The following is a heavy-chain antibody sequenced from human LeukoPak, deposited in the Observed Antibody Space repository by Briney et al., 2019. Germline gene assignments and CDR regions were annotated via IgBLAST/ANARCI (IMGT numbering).Heavy chain of an antibody. D-gene: IGHD3-22*01. Sequence: PSETLSLTCTVSGGSVSSGSYYWSWIRQPPGKGLEWIGHIYYSGSTNYNPSLKSRVTISVDTSKNQFSLKLSSVTAADTAVYYCARETPHYYDSSGYSCAFDIWGQGTMVTVSS. J-gene: IGHJ3*02. CDR1: GGSVSSGSYY. V-gene: IGHV4-61*01. CDR2: IYYSGST. CDR3: ARETPHYYDSSGYSCAFDI.